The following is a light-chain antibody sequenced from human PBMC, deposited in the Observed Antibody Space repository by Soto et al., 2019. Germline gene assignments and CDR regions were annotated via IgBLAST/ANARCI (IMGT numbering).Light chain of an antibody. CDR3: QQFNSYPLT. J-gene: IGKJ4*01. CDR1: QGIASS. V-gene: IGKV1-9*01. CDR2: AAS. Sequence: DIHLTQSPSFLSASVGDRVTITCRASQGIASSLAWYHQKAGKAPKLLIYAASTLESGVPSRFSGSGSGTDFTLTISSLQPEDFAIYYCQQFNSYPLTFGGGTKVEIK.